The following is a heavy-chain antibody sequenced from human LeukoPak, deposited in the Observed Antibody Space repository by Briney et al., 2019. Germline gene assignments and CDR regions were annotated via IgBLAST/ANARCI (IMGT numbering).Heavy chain of an antibody. CDR2: ISSNGGST. CDR3: ARGTVAGNKFDY. CDR1: GFTFSSYA. Sequence: GGSLSLSCAASGFTFSSYAMHWVRQAPGKGLEYVSAISSNGGSTYYANSVKGRFTISRDNSKNTLYLQMGSLRAEDMAVYYCARGTVAGNKFDYWGQGTLVTVSS. D-gene: IGHD6-19*01. V-gene: IGHV3-64*01. J-gene: IGHJ4*02.